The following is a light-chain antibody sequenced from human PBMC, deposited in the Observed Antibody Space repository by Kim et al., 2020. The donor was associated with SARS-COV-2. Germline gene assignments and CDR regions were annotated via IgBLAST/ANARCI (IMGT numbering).Light chain of an antibody. CDR2: DAS. V-gene: IGKV1-33*01. CDR3: QQYDNLPT. CDR1: QDISNY. J-gene: IGKJ5*01. Sequence: SASVGDRVTITCQASQDISNYLNWYQKKPGKAPKLLIYDASNLETGVPSRFSGSGSGTDFTFTISSLQPEDIATYYCQQYDNLPTFGQGTRLEIK.